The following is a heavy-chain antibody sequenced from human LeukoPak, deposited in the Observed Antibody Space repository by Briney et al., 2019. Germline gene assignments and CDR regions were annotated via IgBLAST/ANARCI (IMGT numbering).Heavy chain of an antibody. D-gene: IGHD7-27*01. CDR1: GFTFSSYA. CDR3: ARDVGRNWGTDY. J-gene: IGHJ4*02. V-gene: IGHV3-48*04. CDR2: ISSSGSTI. Sequence: PGGSLRLSCAASGFTFSSYAMSWVRQAPGKGLEWVSYISSSGSTIYYADSVKGRFTISRDNAKNSLYLQMNSLRAEDTAVYYCARDVGRNWGTDYWGQGTLVTVSS.